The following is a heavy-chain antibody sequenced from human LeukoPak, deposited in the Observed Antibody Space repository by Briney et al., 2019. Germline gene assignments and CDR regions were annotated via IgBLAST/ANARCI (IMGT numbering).Heavy chain of an antibody. D-gene: IGHD3-10*01. CDR3: TRAPGGPGTYSSPDYYYMDV. J-gene: IGHJ6*03. CDR1: GDSINYYY. CDR2: ISYSGST. Sequence: SETLSLTCTVSGDSINYYYWTWIRQPPGKGLEWIGYISYSGSTNNNPSLKSRVTISVDTSKNLLSLRLNSVTSADTAVYFCTRAPGGPGTYSSPDYYYMDVWGKGTTVTVSS. V-gene: IGHV4-59*01.